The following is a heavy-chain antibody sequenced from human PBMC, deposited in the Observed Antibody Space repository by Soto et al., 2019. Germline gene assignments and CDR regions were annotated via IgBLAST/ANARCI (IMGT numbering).Heavy chain of an antibody. V-gene: IGHV1-18*04. J-gene: IGHJ4*02. Sequence: ASVKVSCKTSGYMFPSYGISWVRQAPGQGLEWMGWISTYNGKTKYAQALQGRVTMTTDTATTTAYMELRSLRSDDTAVYYCARSTTVGTPPSDHWGQGTLVTVSS. CDR2: ISTYNGKT. D-gene: IGHD1-1*01. CDR1: GYMFPSYG. CDR3: ARSTTVGTPPSDH.